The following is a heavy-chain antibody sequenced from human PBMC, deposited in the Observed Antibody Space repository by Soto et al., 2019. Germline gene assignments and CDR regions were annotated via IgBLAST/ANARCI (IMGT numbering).Heavy chain of an antibody. CDR1: GFTVSSNC. Sequence: GGSLRLSCAASGFTVSSNCMSWVRQAPGKGLEWVSVIYSGGSTYYADSVKGRFTISRDNSKNTLYLQMNSLRAEDTAVYYCAREYCSGGSRHIFAYWGQGTLVTVSS. CDR2: IYSGGST. J-gene: IGHJ4*02. CDR3: AREYCSGGSRHIFAY. V-gene: IGHV3-66*01. D-gene: IGHD2-15*01.